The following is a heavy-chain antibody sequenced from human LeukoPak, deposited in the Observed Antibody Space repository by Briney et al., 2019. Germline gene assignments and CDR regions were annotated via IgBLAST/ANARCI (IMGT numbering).Heavy chain of an antibody. CDR2: LSSSSSYI. CDR1: GFSFSNYN. Sequence: GGSLRLSCAASGFSFSNYNMNWVRQAPGKGLEWVSSLSSSSSYIDYADSVKGRFTISRDNAKNSLYLQMNSLRAEDTAVYYCAKESTMRVAASLDYWGQGALVAVSS. V-gene: IGHV3-21*01. J-gene: IGHJ4*02. D-gene: IGHD6-19*01. CDR3: AKESTMRVAASLDY.